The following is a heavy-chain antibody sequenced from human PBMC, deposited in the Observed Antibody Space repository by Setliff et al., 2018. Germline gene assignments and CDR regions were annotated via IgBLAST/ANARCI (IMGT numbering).Heavy chain of an antibody. CDR2: VYDTGST. CDR1: TASMTYYY. V-gene: IGHV4-59*08. D-gene: IGHD3-22*01. Sequence: PSETLSLTCSVSTASMTYYYWSWIRQPPGKGLEWIGHVYDTGSTKYSPSLKGRVTISMDASVNEFSLRLTSVTAADTAMYYCASRDHYDNRGSLDFWGQGTLVTVSS. CDR3: ASRDHYDNRGSLDF. J-gene: IGHJ4*02.